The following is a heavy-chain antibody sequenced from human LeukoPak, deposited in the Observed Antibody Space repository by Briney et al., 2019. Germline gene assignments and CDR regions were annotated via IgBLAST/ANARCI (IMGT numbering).Heavy chain of an antibody. CDR1: GFTFSSYG. D-gene: IGHD2-15*01. CDR2: IRYDGSNK. V-gene: IGHV3-30*02. CDR3: AKDSLRWELLGYYFDY. J-gene: IGHJ4*02. Sequence: VGSLRLSCAASGFTFSSYGMHWVRQAPGKGLEWVAFIRYDGSNKYYADSVKGRFTISRDNSKNTLYLQMNSLRAEDTAVYYCAKDSLRWELLGYYFDYWGQGTLVTVSS.